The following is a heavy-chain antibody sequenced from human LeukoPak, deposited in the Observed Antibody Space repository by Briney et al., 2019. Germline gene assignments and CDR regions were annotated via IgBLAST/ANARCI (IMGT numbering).Heavy chain of an antibody. J-gene: IGHJ4*02. CDR1: GYTFTSYY. CDR3: ARMSYDSSGYTLGY. D-gene: IGHD3-22*01. Sequence: ASVKLSCKASGYTFTSYYINWVRQATGQGLEWMGWMNPNSGNTGYAQKFRGRVTMTRNTSISTDYMQLSSLRSEDTAVYYCARMSYDSSGYTLGYWGQGTLVTVSS. V-gene: IGHV1-8*01. CDR2: MNPNSGNT.